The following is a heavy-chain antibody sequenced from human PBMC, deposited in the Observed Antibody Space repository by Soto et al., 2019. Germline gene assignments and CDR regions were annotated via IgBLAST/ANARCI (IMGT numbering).Heavy chain of an antibody. CDR3: ARSIGSGGVIGGFDY. J-gene: IGHJ4*02. CDR2: TIPALDKT. D-gene: IGHD3-16*02. CDR1: GGTFKMYA. Sequence: QVQLVQSGPEVKKPGSAVKVSCKASGGTFKMYAMNWVRQAPGQGLEWMGGTIPALDKTNHAQKFQGRLTITVDESTGTAYMDLSSLRSDDTAVYYCARSIGSGGVIGGFDYWGQGTMVTVSS. V-gene: IGHV1-69*01.